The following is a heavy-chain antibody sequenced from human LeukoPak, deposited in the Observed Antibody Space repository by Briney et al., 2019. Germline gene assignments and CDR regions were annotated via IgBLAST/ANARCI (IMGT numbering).Heavy chain of an antibody. CDR3: AKSRVPASLDQVFDL. V-gene: IGHV3-23*01. CDR1: GFTFSSYA. J-gene: IGHJ3*01. Sequence: SGGSLRLSCAASGFTFSSYAISWVRQAPGKGLEWVSTIVGSGVDTYYADSVKGRFTISRDNSKNTLDLQMNSLRAEDTAVYYCAKSRVPASLDQVFDLWGRGTMVTVSS. CDR2: IVGSGVDT. D-gene: IGHD2-2*01.